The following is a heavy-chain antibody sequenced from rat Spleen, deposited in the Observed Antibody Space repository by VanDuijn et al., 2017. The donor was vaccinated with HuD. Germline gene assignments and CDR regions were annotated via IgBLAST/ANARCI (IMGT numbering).Heavy chain of an antibody. CDR1: GFTFKNYW. CDR2: ISNTGGTT. V-gene: IGHV5-31*01. D-gene: IGHD1-11*01. CDR3: ARHEDYGGYSRDYFGY. J-gene: IGHJ2*01. Sequence: EVQLVESGGGLVQPGRSLKLSCVVSGFTFKNYWMSWIRQAPGKGLEWVASISNTGGTTYYPDSVKGRFTISRDDAKSTLYLQMNSLRSEDTATYFCARHEDYGGYSRDYFGYWGQGVMVTVSS.